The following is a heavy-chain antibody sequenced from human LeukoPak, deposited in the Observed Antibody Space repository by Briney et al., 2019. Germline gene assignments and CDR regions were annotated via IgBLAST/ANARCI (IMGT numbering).Heavy chain of an antibody. CDR3: ASFPDSGYDYFAFDI. D-gene: IGHD5-12*01. J-gene: IGHJ3*02. Sequence: SETLSLTCTVSGGSISSYYWSWIRQPPGKGLEWIGYIYYSGSTNYNPSLKSRVTISVDTSKNQFSLKLSSVTAADTAVYYCASFPDSGYDYFAFDIWGQGTMVTVSS. V-gene: IGHV4-59*01. CDR2: IYYSGST. CDR1: GGSISSYY.